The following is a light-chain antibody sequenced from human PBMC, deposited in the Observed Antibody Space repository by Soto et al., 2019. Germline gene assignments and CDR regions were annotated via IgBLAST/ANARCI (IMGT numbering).Light chain of an antibody. J-gene: IGLJ2*01. CDR2: EVR. CDR3: SKYTSRSTLV. V-gene: IGLV2-14*01. CDR1: SRDIGAYNL. Sequence: QSVLTQPASVSGSPGQSITISCSGTSRDIGAYNLVSWYQQPPGKAPKLLIYEVRNRPSGISYRFSGSKSGTTASLTISSLLPEDEADYYCSKYTSRSTLVFGGGTKDTVL.